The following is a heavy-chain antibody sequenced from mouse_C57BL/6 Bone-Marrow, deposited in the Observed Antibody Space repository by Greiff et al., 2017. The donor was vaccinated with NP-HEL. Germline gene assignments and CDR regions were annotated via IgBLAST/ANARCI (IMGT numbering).Heavy chain of an antibody. CDR3: AREGGGGFAY. CDR1: GYTFTSYT. CDR2: INPSSGYT. V-gene: IGHV1-4*01. J-gene: IGHJ3*01. Sequence: QVQLQQSGAELARPGASVKMSCKASGYTFTSYTMHWVKQRPGQGLEWIGYINPSSGYTKYNQKFKDKATLTDDKSSSTAYMQLSSLTSEDSAVYYCAREGGGGFAYWGQGTLVTVSA.